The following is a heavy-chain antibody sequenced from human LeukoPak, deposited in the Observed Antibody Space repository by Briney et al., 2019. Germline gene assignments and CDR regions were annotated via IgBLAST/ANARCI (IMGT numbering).Heavy chain of an antibody. V-gene: IGHV4-30-4*01. CDR3: ARGGSLRFGELLGDI. D-gene: IGHD3-10*01. CDR2: IYYSGST. J-gene: IGHJ3*02. CDR1: GVSISSGDYY. Sequence: SQTLSLTCTVSGVSISSGDYYCSWFRQPPWKGPQRIGYIYYSGSTYYNPCLKSRFTISVDTSKNKFSLKLSSVTAADTAVYYCARGGSLRFGELLGDIWGQGTMVTVSS.